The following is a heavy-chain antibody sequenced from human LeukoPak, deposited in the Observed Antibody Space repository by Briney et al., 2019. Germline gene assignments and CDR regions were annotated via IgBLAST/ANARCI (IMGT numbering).Heavy chain of an antibody. CDR3: ARHGTISSESYFDY. CDR2: IHNSGRT. CDR1: GGSVSSYY. D-gene: IGHD1-14*01. J-gene: IGHJ4*02. V-gene: IGHV4-59*08. Sequence: SETLSLTCSVSGGSVSSYYWSWIRQSPGKGLEWIGYIHNSGRTNYNPSLKSRVTGFVDTSKDQVSLRLSSVTAADTAVYYCARHGTISSESYFDYWGQGTLVTVSS.